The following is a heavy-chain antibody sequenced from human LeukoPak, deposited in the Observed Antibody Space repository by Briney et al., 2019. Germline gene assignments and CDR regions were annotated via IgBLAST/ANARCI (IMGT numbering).Heavy chain of an antibody. CDR3: AREYYYDSSGYYYPDAFDI. CDR2: IFPIFGTA. V-gene: IGHV1-69*06. Sequence: GSSVKVSCKASGGTFSSYAISWVRQAPGQGLEWMGRIFPIFGTANYAQKFQGRVTITADKSTSTAYMELSSLRSEDTAVYYCAREYYYDSSGYYYPDAFDIWGQGTMVTVSS. D-gene: IGHD3-22*01. J-gene: IGHJ3*02. CDR1: GGTFSSYA.